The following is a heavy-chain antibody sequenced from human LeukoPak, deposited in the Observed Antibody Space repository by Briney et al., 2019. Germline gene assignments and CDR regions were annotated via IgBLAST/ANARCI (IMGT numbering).Heavy chain of an antibody. CDR3: AKDKGRSGSYISGAFDI. D-gene: IGHD1-26*01. CDR1: GFTVSSYG. J-gene: IGHJ3*02. CDR2: IRYDGSNK. Sequence: GGSLRLSCAASGFTVSSYGMHWVRQAPGKGLEWVAFIRYDGSNKYYADSVKGRFTISRDNSKNTLYLQMNSLRAEDTAVYYCAKDKGRSGSYISGAFDIWGQGTMVTVSS. V-gene: IGHV3-30*02.